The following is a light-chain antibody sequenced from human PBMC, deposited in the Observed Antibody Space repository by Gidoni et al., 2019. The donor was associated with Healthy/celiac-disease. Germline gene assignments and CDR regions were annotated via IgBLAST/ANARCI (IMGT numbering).Light chain of an antibody. CDR3: QQRSNWPPYT. J-gene: IGKJ2*01. CDR1: QSVSSY. V-gene: IGKV3-11*01. CDR2: GAS. Sequence: EILLTQSPATLSLSPGERATLSCRASQSVSSYLAWYQQKPGQAPRLLIYGASNRATGIPARFSGSGSGTDFTLTISSLEPEDFAVYYCQQRSNWPPYTFGQGTKLEIK.